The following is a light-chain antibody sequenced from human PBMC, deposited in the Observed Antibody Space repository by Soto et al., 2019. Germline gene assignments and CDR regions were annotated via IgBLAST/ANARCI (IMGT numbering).Light chain of an antibody. Sequence: DIQMTQSPSSVSASVGDRVTITCRASQGINRWLAWHQQKPGKAPNLLIFSASTLKSGVPSRFSGSGSGTDFTLTITNVQPEDFATYDCQQGNSFPLTFGPGTKVDLK. J-gene: IGKJ3*01. CDR3: QQGNSFPLT. CDR1: QGINRW. CDR2: SAS. V-gene: IGKV1-12*01.